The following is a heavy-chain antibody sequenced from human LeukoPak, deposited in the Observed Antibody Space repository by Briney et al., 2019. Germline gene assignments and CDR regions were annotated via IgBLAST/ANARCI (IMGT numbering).Heavy chain of an antibody. D-gene: IGHD2-15*01. J-gene: IGHJ5*02. V-gene: IGHV4-59*08. CDR1: GDSISSGY. Sequence: SETLSLTCTVSGDSISSGYCSCFRQPPPEGLQGIGYIYYSGSTNYNPPLKSRVTISVDTSNKHFFLKLSSVTAAATAVYYCARRGVAAPDNYFDHWGQGTLVTVSS. CDR3: ARRGVAAPDNYFDH. CDR2: IYYSGST.